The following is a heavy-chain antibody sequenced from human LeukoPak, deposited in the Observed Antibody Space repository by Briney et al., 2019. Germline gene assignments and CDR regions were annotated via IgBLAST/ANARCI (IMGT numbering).Heavy chain of an antibody. CDR3: ARSHGDY. V-gene: IGHV5-51*01. CDR1: GYIFTNYW. Sequence: ESLKISCKASGYIFTNYWISCVRQMPGKGVEWMGIIFPADSDTRYSPSFLDQVTISADKSLTTAYLQWISLKASDTAMYYCARSHGDYWGQGTQVTVS. CDR2: IFPADSDT. J-gene: IGHJ4*02.